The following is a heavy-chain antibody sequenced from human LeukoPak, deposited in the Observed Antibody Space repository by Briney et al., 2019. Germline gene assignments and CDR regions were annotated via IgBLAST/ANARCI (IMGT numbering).Heavy chain of an antibody. CDR3: ARNPQRRAYESPYYFDY. CDR2: TSSGGTTI. CDR1: GFTFSSHE. Sequence: GGSLRLSCAASGFTFSSHEMNWVRQAPGKGLEWISYTSSGGTTIYYADSVKGRFTISRDNAKNSLYLQMNSLRVEDTAIYYCARNPQRRAYESPYYFDYWGQGTLVAVSS. D-gene: IGHD3-16*01. V-gene: IGHV3-48*03. J-gene: IGHJ4*02.